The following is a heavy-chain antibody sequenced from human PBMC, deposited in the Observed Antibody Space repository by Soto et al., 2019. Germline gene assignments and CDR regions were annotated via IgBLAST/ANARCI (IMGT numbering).Heavy chain of an antibody. D-gene: IGHD3-9*01. Sequence: PGESLKISLKGSGYNFANYWIGWVRQMPGKGLEWMGIIYPGNSDTRYSPSFQAQVTISADTSISTAYLEWSSLKASDTAIYYCARHVYYDVLKKNYWGQGTLVTVSS. CDR2: IYPGNSDT. CDR1: GYNFANYW. J-gene: IGHJ4*02. V-gene: IGHV5-51*01. CDR3: ARHVYYDVLKKNY.